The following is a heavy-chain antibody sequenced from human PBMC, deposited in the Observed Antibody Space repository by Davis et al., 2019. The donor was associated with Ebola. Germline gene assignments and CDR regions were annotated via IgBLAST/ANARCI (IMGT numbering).Heavy chain of an antibody. Sequence: GESLKISCAASGFPFSSYSMSWVRQAPGKGLEWVAYISSSSSTVYYADSVNGRFTISRDSAKNMLYLQMNSLRAEDTAVYYCGRYSWGQGTLVTVSS. D-gene: IGHD2-21*01. V-gene: IGHV3-48*04. CDR3: GRYS. CDR1: GFPFSSYS. J-gene: IGHJ4*02. CDR2: ISSSSSTV.